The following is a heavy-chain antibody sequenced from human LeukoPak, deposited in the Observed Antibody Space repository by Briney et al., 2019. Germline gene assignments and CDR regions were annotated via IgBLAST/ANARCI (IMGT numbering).Heavy chain of an antibody. D-gene: IGHD2-2*01. CDR2: ISGSGGTT. Sequence: GSLRLSCTASGFTFSSYAMSWVRQAPGKGLEWVSGISGSGGTTYYADSVKGRFTVSRDNSKNTLYLQMNSLRAEDTAVYYCAKGNLVIVPAAIGYWGQGTLVTVSS. CDR3: AKGNLVIVPAAIGY. J-gene: IGHJ4*02. V-gene: IGHV3-23*01. CDR1: GFTFSSYA.